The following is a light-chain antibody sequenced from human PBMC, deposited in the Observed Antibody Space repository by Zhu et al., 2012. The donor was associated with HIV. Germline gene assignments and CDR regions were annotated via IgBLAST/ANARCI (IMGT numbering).Light chain of an antibody. V-gene: IGKV3-15*01. Sequence: IVLTQSPATLSVSPGERATLSCRASQSVSSNLAWYQQKPGQAPRLLIFGASTRATDIPDRFSGTGSGTEFTLTISTMQSEDFAVYSCQQYNNWPWTFGQGTKVEIK. CDR2: GAS. CDR3: QQYNNWPWT. J-gene: IGKJ1*01. CDR1: QSVSSN.